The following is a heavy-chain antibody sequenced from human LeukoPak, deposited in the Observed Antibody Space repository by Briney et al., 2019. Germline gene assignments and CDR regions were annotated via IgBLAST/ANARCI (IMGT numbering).Heavy chain of an antibody. CDR1: GGSISSYY. J-gene: IGHJ4*02. CDR3: ARDGGYYGSGSYHY. Sequence: SETLSLTCTVSGGSISSYYWTWIRQPPGKGLEWIGYIYYSGSINYNPSLKSRVTISVDTSKNQFSLKLSSVTAADTAVYYCARDGGYYGSGSYHYWGQGALVTVSS. CDR2: IYYSGSI. V-gene: IGHV4-59*01. D-gene: IGHD3-10*01.